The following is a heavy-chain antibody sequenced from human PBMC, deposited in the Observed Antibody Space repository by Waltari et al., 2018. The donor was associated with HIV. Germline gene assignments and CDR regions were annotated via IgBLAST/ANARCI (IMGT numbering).Heavy chain of an antibody. CDR1: GFTFSTYA. J-gene: IGHJ6*02. CDR3: AREGSPLAYFYYGMDV. V-gene: IGHV3-21*01. Sequence: EVQLVESGGGLVKPGGSLRLSCAASGFTFSTYAMNWVRQAPGKGLEWVSSISSSSNYLYHADSVKGRFTISRDDAKNSLYLQMNSLRAEDTAVYYCAREGSPLAYFYYGMDVWGQGTTVTVSS. CDR2: ISSSSNYL. D-gene: IGHD3-16*01.